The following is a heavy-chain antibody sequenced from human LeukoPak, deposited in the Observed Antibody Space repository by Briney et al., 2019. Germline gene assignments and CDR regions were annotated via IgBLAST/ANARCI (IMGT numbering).Heavy chain of an antibody. D-gene: IGHD3-22*01. CDR1: GYTFTGHY. CDR2: IHPNTGGT. J-gene: IGHJ5*02. Sequence: ASVKVSCKASGYTFTGHYIHWVRQAPGQGLEWMGWIHPNTGGTKYAQKFQGRVTMTRDTSSSTAYMELSSLRSADTAVYYCARDAYDSSGLGLNWFDPWGQGTLVTVSS. V-gene: IGHV1-2*02. CDR3: ARDAYDSSGLGLNWFDP.